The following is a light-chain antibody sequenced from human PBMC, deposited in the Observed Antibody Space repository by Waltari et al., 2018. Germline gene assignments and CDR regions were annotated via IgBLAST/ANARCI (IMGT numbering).Light chain of an antibody. J-gene: IGLJ3*02. Sequence: QLVVTQSPSASAPLGASVKLTCTLTSGHSPFALAWHQQQPGKGPRYLMSLNSDGSHSRGDGIPDRFSGSSSGAERYLTISSLESEDEADYYCETWDTAIHVFGGGTKLTVI. CDR1: SGHSPFA. CDR2: LNSDGSH. CDR3: ETWDTAIHV. V-gene: IGLV4-69*01.